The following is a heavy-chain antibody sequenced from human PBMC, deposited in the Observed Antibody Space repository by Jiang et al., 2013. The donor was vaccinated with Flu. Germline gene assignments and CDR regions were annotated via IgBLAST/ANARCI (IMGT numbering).Heavy chain of an antibody. J-gene: IGHJ4*02. CDR1: GFTFGDYA. V-gene: IGHV3-49*03. D-gene: IGHD3-10*01. CDR2: IRSKAYGGTT. CDR3: TRDRDYYGSGSSDY. Sequence: VQLVESGGGLVQPGRSLRLSCTASGFTFGDYAMSWFRQAPGKGLEWVGFIRSKAYGGTTEYAASVKGRFTISRDDSKSIAYLQMNSLKTEDTAVYYCTRDRDYYGSGSSDYWGQGTLVTVSS.